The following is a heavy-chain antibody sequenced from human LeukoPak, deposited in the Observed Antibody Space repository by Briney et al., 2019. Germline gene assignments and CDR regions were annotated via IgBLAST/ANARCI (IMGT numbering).Heavy chain of an antibody. J-gene: IGHJ2*01. V-gene: IGHV4-61*08. CDR2: IYYSGST. CDR1: GGSISSGGYY. D-gene: IGHD6-13*01. CDR3: ARREAAAGSNWYFDL. Sequence: SETLSLTCTVSGGSISSGGYYWSWIRQHPGKGLEWIGYIYYSGSTNYNPSLKSRVTISVDTSKNQFSLKLSSVTAADTAVYYCARREAAAGSNWYFDLWGRGTLVTVSS.